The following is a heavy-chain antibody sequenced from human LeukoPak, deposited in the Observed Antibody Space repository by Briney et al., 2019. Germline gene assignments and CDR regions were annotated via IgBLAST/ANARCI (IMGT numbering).Heavy chain of an antibody. CDR1: GFTFSSYW. CDR3: ARDTTVPQAYYYMDV. V-gene: IGHV3-7*01. J-gene: IGHJ6*03. D-gene: IGHD1-1*01. Sequence: PGGSLRLSCAASGFTFSSYWMSWVRQAPGKGLEWVANIKQDGSEKYYVDSVKGRFTISRDNAKNSLYLQMNSLRAEDTAVYYCARDTTVPQAYYYMDVWGKGTMVTVSS. CDR2: IKQDGSEK.